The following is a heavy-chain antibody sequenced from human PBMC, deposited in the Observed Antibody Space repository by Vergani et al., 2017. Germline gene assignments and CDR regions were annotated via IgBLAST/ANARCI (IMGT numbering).Heavy chain of an antibody. CDR3: ASRRTLQREFDI. CDR1: GGTFSSYA. Sequence: VQLVQSGAEVKKPGSSVKVSCKASGGTFSSYAISWVRQMPGKGLEWMGIIFPDDSDTRYSPSFQGQVTISADKSISTVYLQWNSLKASDTAMYYCASRRTLQREFDIWGQGTLVTVSS. D-gene: IGHD5-24*01. J-gene: IGHJ4*02. V-gene: IGHV5-51*01. CDR2: IFPDDSDT.